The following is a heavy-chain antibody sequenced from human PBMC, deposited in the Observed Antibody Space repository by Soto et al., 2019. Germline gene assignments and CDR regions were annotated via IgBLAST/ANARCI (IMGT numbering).Heavy chain of an antibody. CDR2: ISGSGSTI. D-gene: IGHD3-22*01. J-gene: IGHJ4*02. Sequence: GGSLRLSCAASGSTFSSYAVSWVRQAPGKGPEWISSISGSGSTIYYADSVKGRFAISRDNSKNTLYLQMSSLRAEDTAVYYCAKVFYYYDSSGYYYFDYWGQGTLVTVSS. CDR3: AKVFYYYDSSGYYYFDY. V-gene: IGHV3-23*01. CDR1: GSTFSSYA.